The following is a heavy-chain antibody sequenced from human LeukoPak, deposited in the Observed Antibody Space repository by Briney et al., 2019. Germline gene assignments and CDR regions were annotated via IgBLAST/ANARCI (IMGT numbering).Heavy chain of an antibody. V-gene: IGHV5-51*01. CDR1: GYSFTSYW. CDR3: ASAGYSRSWKNTYFDY. J-gene: IGHJ4*02. Sequence: GESLKISCKGSGYSFTSYWIGWVRQMPGKGLEWMGIIYPGDCDTRYSPSFQGQVTISADKSISTAYLQWSSLKASDTTMYYCASAGYSRSWKNTYFDYWGQGTLVTVSS. D-gene: IGHD6-13*01. CDR2: IYPGDCDT.